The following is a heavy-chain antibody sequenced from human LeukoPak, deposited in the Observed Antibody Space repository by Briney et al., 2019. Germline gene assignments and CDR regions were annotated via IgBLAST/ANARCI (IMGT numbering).Heavy chain of an antibody. J-gene: IGHJ4*02. Sequence: SETLSPTCAVYGGSFSGYYWSWIRQPPGKGLEWIGEINHSGSTNYNPSLKSRVTISIDTSKSQFSLRLTSVTAADTAIYYCASLSHCSTSSCFDYWGRGTLVTVSS. CDR3: ASLSHCSTSSCFDY. CDR1: GGSFSGYY. CDR2: INHSGST. V-gene: IGHV4-34*01. D-gene: IGHD2-2*01.